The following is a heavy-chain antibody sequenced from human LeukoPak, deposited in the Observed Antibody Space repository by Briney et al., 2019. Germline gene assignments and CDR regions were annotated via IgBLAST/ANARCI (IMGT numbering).Heavy chain of an antibody. CDR3: ARAETGYQLLVGGVFSYNWFDP. V-gene: IGHV4-30-4*08. D-gene: IGHD2-2*01. CDR1: GGSISSGDYY. J-gene: IGHJ5*02. Sequence: PSETLSLTCTVSGGSISSGDYYWSWIRQPPGKGLEWIGYTYYSGSTYYNPSLKSRVTISVDTSKNQFSLKLSSVTAADTAVYYCARAETGYQLLVGGVFSYNWFDPWGQGTLVTVSS. CDR2: TYYSGST.